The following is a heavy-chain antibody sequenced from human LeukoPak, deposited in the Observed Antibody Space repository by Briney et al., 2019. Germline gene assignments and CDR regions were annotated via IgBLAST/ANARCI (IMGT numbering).Heavy chain of an antibody. CDR3: AKRMGYYDSGTPNRAFDY. CDR1: GFTFSSYW. Sequence: GGSLRLSCAASGFTFSSYWMHWVRQAPGKGLVWVSRINSDGSSTSYADSVKGRFTISRDNAKNTLYLQMNSLRAEDTAVYYCAKRMGYYDSGTPNRAFDYWGQGTLVTVSS. CDR2: INSDGSST. J-gene: IGHJ4*02. V-gene: IGHV3-74*01. D-gene: IGHD3-10*01.